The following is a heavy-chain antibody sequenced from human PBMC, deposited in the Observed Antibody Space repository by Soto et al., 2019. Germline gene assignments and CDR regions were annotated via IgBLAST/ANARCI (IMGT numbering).Heavy chain of an antibody. CDR3: ARASNYYDSSGFSRNFDY. CDR1: GGSITSSNYY. J-gene: IGHJ4*02. V-gene: IGHV4-39*01. D-gene: IGHD3-22*01. Sequence: SETLSLTCTVSGGSITSSNYYWGWIRQPPGKGLEWIGTMYYTGSTYYNPSLRSRVTISIDTSKNQFSLKLNSVTAADTAVYYCARASNYYDSSGFSRNFDYWGQGTLVTVSS. CDR2: MYYTGST.